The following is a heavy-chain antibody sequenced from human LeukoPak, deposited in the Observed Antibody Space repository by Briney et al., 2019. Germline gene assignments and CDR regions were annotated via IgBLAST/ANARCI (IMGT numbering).Heavy chain of an antibody. CDR2: TYYRSKWYN. Sequence: SQTLSLTCAISGDSVSSNSAAWHWIRQSPSRGLEWLGRTYYRSKWYNDYAVSVKSRITINPDTSKNQFFLQLNSMTPEDTAVYYCARVVTATKDFDYWGQGTLVTVSS. CDR1: GDSVSSNSAA. V-gene: IGHV6-1*01. D-gene: IGHD2-21*02. CDR3: ARVVTATKDFDY. J-gene: IGHJ4*02.